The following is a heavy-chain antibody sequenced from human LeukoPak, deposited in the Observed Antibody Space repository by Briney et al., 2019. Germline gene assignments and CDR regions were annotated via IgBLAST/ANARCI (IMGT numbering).Heavy chain of an antibody. V-gene: IGHV3-9*01. D-gene: IGHD6-13*01. CDR1: GFTFDDYA. J-gene: IGHJ2*01. Sequence: PGRSLRLSCAASGFTFDDYAMHWVRQAPGNGLEWVSGISWNSGSIGYADSVKGRFTISGDNAKNSLYLQMNSLRAEDTALYYCAKDIGSSSYWYFDLWGRCTLVTVSS. CDR2: ISWNSGSI. CDR3: AKDIGSSSYWYFDL.